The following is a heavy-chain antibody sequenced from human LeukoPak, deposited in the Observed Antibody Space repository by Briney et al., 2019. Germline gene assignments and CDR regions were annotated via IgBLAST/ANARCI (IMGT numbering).Heavy chain of an antibody. J-gene: IGHJ4*02. Sequence: GGSLRLSCAASGFIFSNYAMSWVRQAPGKGLEWVSGISGSGGSTVYADSVRGRFTISRDNSRNTLYLQMNSLRAEDTAVYYCAKDDRWLQFCCWGQGTLVTVSA. CDR1: GFIFSNYA. V-gene: IGHV3-23*01. CDR2: ISGSGGST. D-gene: IGHD5-24*01. CDR3: AKDDRWLQFCC.